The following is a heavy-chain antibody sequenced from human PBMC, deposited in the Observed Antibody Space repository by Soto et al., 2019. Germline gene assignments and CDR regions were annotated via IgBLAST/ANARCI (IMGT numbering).Heavy chain of an antibody. CDR1: GFTFSSYA. CDR3: TKGRAARGPGLYYFDY. J-gene: IGHJ4*02. D-gene: IGHD3-16*01. CDR2: ISGSGGST. Sequence: GGSLRLSCAASGFTFSSYAMSWVRQAPGKGLEWVSGISGSGGSTYFADSVKGRFTISRDNSKNTLYLQMNSLRAEDTAVYYCTKGRAARGPGLYYFDYWGQGTLVTVSS. V-gene: IGHV3-23*01.